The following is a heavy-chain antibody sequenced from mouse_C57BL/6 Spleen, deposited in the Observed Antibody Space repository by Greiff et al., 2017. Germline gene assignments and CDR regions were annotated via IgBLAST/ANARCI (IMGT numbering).Heavy chain of an antibody. Sequence: QVQLQQSGAELVRPGTSVKLSCKASGYTFTSYWMHWVKQRPGQGLEWIGVIDPSDSYTNYNQKFKGKATLTVDTSSSTAYMQLSSLTSEDSAVYYCARTHYYGSSYWYFDVWGTGTTVTVSS. CDR1: GYTFTSYW. V-gene: IGHV1-59*01. CDR3: ARTHYYGSSYWYFDV. CDR2: IDPSDSYT. J-gene: IGHJ1*03. D-gene: IGHD1-1*01.